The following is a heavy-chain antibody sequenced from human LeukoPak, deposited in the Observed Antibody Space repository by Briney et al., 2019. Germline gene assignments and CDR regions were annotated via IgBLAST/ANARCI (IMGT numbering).Heavy chain of an antibody. J-gene: IGHJ4*02. CDR2: IIPILGIA. CDR1: GYTFTSYG. D-gene: IGHD4-17*01. Sequence: SVKVSCKASGYTFTSYGISWVRQAPGQGLEWMGRIIPILGIANYAQKFQGRVTITADKSTSTAYMELSSLRSEDTAVYYCAREFNWDYGDYYFDYWGQGTLVTVSS. CDR3: AREFNWDYGDYYFDY. V-gene: IGHV1-69*04.